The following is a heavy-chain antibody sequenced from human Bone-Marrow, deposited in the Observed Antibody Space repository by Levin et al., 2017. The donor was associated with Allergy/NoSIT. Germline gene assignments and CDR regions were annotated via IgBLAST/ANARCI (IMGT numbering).Heavy chain of an antibody. Sequence: GGSLRLSCAASGFTFSNYIIHWVRQAPGKGLEWVAVMSNDGNNKYYADSVKGRFAISRDNSKSTLYLQMNSLRAEDTAIYYCAKQSPHGSSCLDYWGQGTLVTVSS. J-gene: IGHJ4*02. CDR2: MSNDGNNK. V-gene: IGHV3-30*18. D-gene: IGHD6-19*01. CDR1: GFTFSNYI. CDR3: AKQSPHGSSCLDY.